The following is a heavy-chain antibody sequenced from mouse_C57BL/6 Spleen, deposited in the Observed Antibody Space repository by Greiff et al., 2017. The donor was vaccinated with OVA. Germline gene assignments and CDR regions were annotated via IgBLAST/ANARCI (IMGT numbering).Heavy chain of an antibody. V-gene: IGHV1-22*01. CDR3: ATGDYDRGSWFAY. CDR2: INPNNGGT. CDR1: GYTFTDYN. Sequence: EVQLQQSGPELVKPGASVKMSCKASGYTFTDYNMHWVKQSHGKSLEWIGYINPNNGGTSYNQKFKGKATLTVNKSSSTAYMELRSLTSEDSAVYYCATGDYDRGSWFAYWGQGTLVTVSA. D-gene: IGHD2-4*01. J-gene: IGHJ3*01.